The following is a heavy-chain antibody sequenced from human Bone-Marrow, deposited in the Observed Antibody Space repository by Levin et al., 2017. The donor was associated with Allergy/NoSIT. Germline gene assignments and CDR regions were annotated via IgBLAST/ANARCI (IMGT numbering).Heavy chain of an antibody. J-gene: IGHJ6*02. V-gene: IGHV3-30-3*01. CDR2: ISYDGSNK. D-gene: IGHD5-12*01. CDR3: ARAGYSGYETDLYYYYYGMDV. Sequence: GESLKISCAASGFTFSSYAMHWVRQAPGKGLEWVAVISYDGSNKYYADSVKGRFTISRDNSKNTLYLQMNSLRAEDTAVYYCARAGYSGYETDLYYYYYGMDVWGQGTTVTVSS. CDR1: GFTFSSYA.